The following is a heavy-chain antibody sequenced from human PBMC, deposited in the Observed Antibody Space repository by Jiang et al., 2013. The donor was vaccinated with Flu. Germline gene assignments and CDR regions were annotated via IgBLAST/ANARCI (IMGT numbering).Heavy chain of an antibody. CDR1: GYTFTGYY. CDR3: ARVHKRGSYYRENFDY. D-gene: IGHD1-26*01. J-gene: IGHJ4*02. CDR2: INPNSGGT. Sequence: VKVSCKASGYTFTGYYMHWVRQAPGQGLEWMGWINPNSGGTNYAQKFQGRVTMTRDTSISTAYMELSRLRSDDTAVYYCARVHKRGSYYRENFDYWGQGTLVTVSS. V-gene: IGHV1-2*02.